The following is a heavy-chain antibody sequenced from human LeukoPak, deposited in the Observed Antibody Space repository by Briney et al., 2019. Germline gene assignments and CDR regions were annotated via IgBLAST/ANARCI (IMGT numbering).Heavy chain of an antibody. Sequence: PSETLSLTCTVSGGSISGSSYFWGWIRQPPGKELEWIGSIYYSGSTYYNPSLKSRVTISVDTSKNQFSLKLSSVTAADTAVYYCARVSVGGVPARDYYYYYGMDVWGQGTTVTVSS. CDR2: IYYSGST. CDR1: GGSISGSSYF. D-gene: IGHD2-2*01. CDR3: ARVSVGGVPARDYYYYYGMDV. J-gene: IGHJ6*02. V-gene: IGHV4-39*07.